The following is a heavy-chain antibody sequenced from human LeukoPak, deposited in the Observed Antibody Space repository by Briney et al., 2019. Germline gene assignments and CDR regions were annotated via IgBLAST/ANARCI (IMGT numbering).Heavy chain of an antibody. V-gene: IGHV3-21*01. J-gene: IGHJ4*02. CDR3: ARGSYGDPVDY. CDR1: GFTLSSYS. CDR2: ISSSSSYI. Sequence: TGGSLRLSCAASGFTLSSYSMNWVRQAPGKGLEWVSSISSSSSYIYYADSVKGRFTISRDNAKNSLYLQMNSLRAEDTAVYYCARGSYGDPVDYWGQGTLVTVSS. D-gene: IGHD4-17*01.